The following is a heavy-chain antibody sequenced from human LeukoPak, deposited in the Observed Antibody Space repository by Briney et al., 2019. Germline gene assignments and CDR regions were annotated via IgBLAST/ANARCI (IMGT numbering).Heavy chain of an antibody. CDR2: IIPIFGTA. J-gene: IGHJ4*02. D-gene: IGHD6-13*01. Sequence: SVKVSCKASGGTFSSYAISWVRQAPGQGLEWMGGIIPIFGTANYAQKFQGRVTITTDESTSTAYMDLSSLTPDDTAVYFCARDQGSLTRSWYTGYWGQGTQVTVSS. V-gene: IGHV1-69*05. CDR1: GGTFSSYA. CDR3: ARDQGSLTRSWYTGY.